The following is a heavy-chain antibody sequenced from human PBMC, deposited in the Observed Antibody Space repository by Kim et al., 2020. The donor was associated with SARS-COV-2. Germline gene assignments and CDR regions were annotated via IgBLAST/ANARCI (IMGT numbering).Heavy chain of an antibody. V-gene: IGHV3-30*01. J-gene: IGHJ4*02. Sequence: AASVKGRFTITRDNSKDPRYLKMNSLGAEDTAVYYCARDFPVCPYCGFDYWGQGTLVTVSS. D-gene: IGHD2-21*01. CDR3: ARDFPVCPYCGFDY.